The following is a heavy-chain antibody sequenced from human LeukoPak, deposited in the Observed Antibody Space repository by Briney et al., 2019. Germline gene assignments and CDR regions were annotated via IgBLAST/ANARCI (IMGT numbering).Heavy chain of an antibody. CDR2: IYYSGST. CDR3: ARALVVTRFDY. J-gene: IGHJ4*02. V-gene: IGHV4-39*01. Sequence: SFTSYWIGWVRQMPGKGLEWIGSIYYSGSTYYNPSLKSRVTISVDTSKNQFSLKLNSVTAADTAVYYCARALVVTRFDYWGQGTLVTVSS. D-gene: IGHD2-15*01. CDR1: SFTSYW.